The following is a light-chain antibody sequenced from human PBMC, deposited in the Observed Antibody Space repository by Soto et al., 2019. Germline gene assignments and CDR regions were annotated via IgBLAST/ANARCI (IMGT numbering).Light chain of an antibody. CDR2: GAS. Sequence: EIVLTQSPGTLSLSPGERATLSCRASQTVRTNYLAWFQHKPGQAPRLLIYGASSRATGIPDSFSGSGSGTDFTLTINRLEPEDFAVYFCQQYSDSPLTFGGGPRWRSN. CDR3: QQYSDSPLT. CDR1: QTVRTNY. J-gene: IGKJ4*01. V-gene: IGKV3-20*01.